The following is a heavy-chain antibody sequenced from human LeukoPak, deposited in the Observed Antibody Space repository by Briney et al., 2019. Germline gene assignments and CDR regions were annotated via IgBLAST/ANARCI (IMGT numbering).Heavy chain of an antibody. V-gene: IGHV3-48*03. CDR2: ISSSGSTI. Sequence: PGGSLRLSCAGSGFTFRSYAVTWVRQAPGKGLEWVSYISSSGSTIYYADSVKGRFTISRDNAKNSLYLQMNSLRAEDTAVYYCARGSSGSYYVHFDYWGQGTLVTVSS. CDR3: ARGSSGSYYVHFDY. D-gene: IGHD3-10*01. CDR1: GFTFRSYA. J-gene: IGHJ4*02.